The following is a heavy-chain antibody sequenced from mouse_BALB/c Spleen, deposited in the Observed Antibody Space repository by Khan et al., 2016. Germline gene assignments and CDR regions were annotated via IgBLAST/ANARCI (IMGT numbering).Heavy chain of an antibody. CDR2: INPDSSTI. J-gene: IGHJ2*01. CDR3: ATNWDVGY. D-gene: IGHD4-1*01. Sequence: VKLLEAGGGLVQPGGSLKLSCAASGFAFSRYWMSWVRKATGKGLEWIGEINPDSSTINYTPALKEKFIISRDNAKNTLYLQISKVRSEDTALYYCATNWDVGYWGQGTTLTVSS. V-gene: IGHV4-1*02. CDR1: GFAFSRYW.